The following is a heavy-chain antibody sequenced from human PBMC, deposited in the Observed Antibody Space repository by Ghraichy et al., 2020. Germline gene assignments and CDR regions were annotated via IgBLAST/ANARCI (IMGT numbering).Heavy chain of an antibody. Sequence: SETLSLTCTVSGGSISTYFWSWIRQPPGKGLEWIGYIYYTGNTNSIPSLKSRVTISVDTSKNQFSLKLRSVTAADTAIYYCARDGLYGPVDSWGQGTLVTVSS. D-gene: IGHD4-17*01. CDR2: IYYTGNT. V-gene: IGHV4-59*01. CDR3: ARDGLYGPVDS. CDR1: GGSISTYF. J-gene: IGHJ4*02.